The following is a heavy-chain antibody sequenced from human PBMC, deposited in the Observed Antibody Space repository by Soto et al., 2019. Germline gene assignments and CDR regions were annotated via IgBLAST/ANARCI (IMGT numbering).Heavy chain of an antibody. CDR2: IIPIFGTA. D-gene: IGHD4-17*01. J-gene: IGHJ4*02. CDR1: GGTFSSYA. CDR3: ARDSVPTYGDYETMNFDY. V-gene: IGHV1-69*12. Sequence: QVQLVQSGAEVKKPGSSVKVSCKASGGTFSSYAISWVRQAPGQGLEWMGGIIPIFGTANYAQKFQGRVTITADESTSTAYMELSSLRSEDTAVYYCARDSVPTYGDYETMNFDYWGQGTLDTVSS.